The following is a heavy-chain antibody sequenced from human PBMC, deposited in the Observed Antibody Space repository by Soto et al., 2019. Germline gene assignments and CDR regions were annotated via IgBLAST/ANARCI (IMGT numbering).Heavy chain of an antibody. D-gene: IGHD5-18*01. Sequence: SVKVSCKASGGTFSSYAISWVRQAPGQGLEWMGGIIPIFGTANYAQKFQGRVTITANESTSTAYMELSSLRSEDTAVYYCARDHGYSYGKTLDYWGQGTLVTVSS. CDR3: ARDHGYSYGKTLDY. CDR1: GGTFSSYA. V-gene: IGHV1-69*13. CDR2: IIPIFGTA. J-gene: IGHJ4*02.